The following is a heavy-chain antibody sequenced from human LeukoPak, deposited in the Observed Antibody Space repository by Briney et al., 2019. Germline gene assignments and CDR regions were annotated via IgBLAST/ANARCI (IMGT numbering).Heavy chain of an antibody. J-gene: IGHJ4*02. CDR1: GYTFTGYY. D-gene: IGHD2-15*01. Sequence: ASVKFSCKASGYTFTGYYMHWVRQAPGQGLEWMGWINPNSGGTNYAQKFQGRVTMTRDTSISTAYMELSRLRSDDTAVYYCAINGAYDCSGGRCFIDYWGQGTPGTVSS. V-gene: IGHV1-2*02. CDR3: AINGAYDCSGGRCFIDY. CDR2: INPNSGGT.